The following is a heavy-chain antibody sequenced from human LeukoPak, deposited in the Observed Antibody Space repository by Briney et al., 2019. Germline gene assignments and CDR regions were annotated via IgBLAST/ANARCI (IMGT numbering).Heavy chain of an antibody. D-gene: IGHD1-26*01. V-gene: IGHV3-20*04. CDR2: INWNGGST. CDR3: AKSGSYASFFDY. J-gene: IGHJ4*02. Sequence: GGSLRLSCAASGFTFDDYGVSWVRQAPGKGLEWVSGINWNGGSTGYADSVKGRFTISRDNAKNSLYLQMNSLRAEDTALYYCAKSGSYASFFDYWGQGTLVTVSS. CDR1: GFTFDDYG.